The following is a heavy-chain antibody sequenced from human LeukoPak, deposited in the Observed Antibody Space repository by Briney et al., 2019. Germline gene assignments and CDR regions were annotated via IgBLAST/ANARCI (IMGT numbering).Heavy chain of an antibody. CDR3: ARRPIAAAGTPLPIVYGP. D-gene: IGHD6-13*01. CDR1: GYSISSGYY. V-gene: IGHV4-38-2*02. J-gene: IGHJ5*02. CDR2: IYHSGST. Sequence: SETLSLTCTVSGYSISSGYYWGWIRQPPGKGLGWIGSIYHSGSTYYNPSLKSRVTISVDTSKNQFSLKLSSVTAADTAVYYCARRPIAAAGTPLPIVYGPWGQGTLVTVSS.